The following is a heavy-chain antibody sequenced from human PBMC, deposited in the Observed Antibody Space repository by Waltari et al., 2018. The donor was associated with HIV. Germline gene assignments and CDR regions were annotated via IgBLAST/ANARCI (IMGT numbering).Heavy chain of an antibody. J-gene: IGHJ6*02. Sequence: PLIGSRVGLVMAEEPHLEPGSRSGIPKRRSYFTWVRRLAGVAGAWIGRIYANGATDFSPALKSLVTMSIDTSKNEVSLKLKAVTAAETAVYYCARENWNDELWRAAPDHPLYYYYGMDVWGQGTTVTVSS. V-gene: IGHV4-4*07. CDR3: ARENWNDELWRAAPDHPLYYYYGMDV. CDR1: GIPKRRSY. CDR2: IYANGAT. D-gene: IGHD3-10*01.